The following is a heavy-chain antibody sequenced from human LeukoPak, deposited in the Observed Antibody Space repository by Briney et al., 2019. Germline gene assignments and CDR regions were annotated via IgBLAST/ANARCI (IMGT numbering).Heavy chain of an antibody. D-gene: IGHD5-12*01. J-gene: IGHJ3*02. V-gene: IGHV1-2*02. CDR1: GYTFTGYY. CDR2: INPNSGGT. Sequence: ASVKVSCKASGYTFTGYYMHWVRQAPGQGLEWMGWINPNSGGTNYAQKFQGRVTMTRDTSISTAYMELSRLRSDDTAVYYCARDRGSGYDFIAFDIWGQGTMVTVSS. CDR3: ARDRGSGYDFIAFDI.